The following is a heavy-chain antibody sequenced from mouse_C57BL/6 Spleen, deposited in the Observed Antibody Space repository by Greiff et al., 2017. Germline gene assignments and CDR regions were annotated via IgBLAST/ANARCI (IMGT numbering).Heavy chain of an antibody. D-gene: IGHD2-12*01. V-gene: IGHV1-53*01. CDR1: GYTFTSYW. Sequence: VQLQQPGTELVKPGASVKLSCKASGYTFTSYWMHWVKQRPGQGLAWIGNINPSNGGTNYNEKFKSKAPLTVDKSSSTAYMQLSSLTSEDSAVYYCARGHYRGGYAMDYWGQGTSVTVSS. J-gene: IGHJ4*01. CDR3: ARGHYRGGYAMDY. CDR2: INPSNGGT.